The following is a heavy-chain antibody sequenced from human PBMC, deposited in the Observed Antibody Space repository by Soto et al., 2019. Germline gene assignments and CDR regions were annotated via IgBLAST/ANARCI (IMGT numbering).Heavy chain of an antibody. CDR1: GGTFSSYA. CDR3: ARREMATNYYYYYGMDV. J-gene: IGHJ6*02. V-gene: IGHV1-69*13. D-gene: IGHD5-12*01. Sequence: GASVKVSCKASGGTFSSYAISWVRQAPGQGLEWMGGIIPIFGTANYAQKFQGRVTITADESTSTAYMELSSLRSEDTAVYYCARREMATNYYYYYGMDVWGQGTTVTVSS. CDR2: IIPIFGTA.